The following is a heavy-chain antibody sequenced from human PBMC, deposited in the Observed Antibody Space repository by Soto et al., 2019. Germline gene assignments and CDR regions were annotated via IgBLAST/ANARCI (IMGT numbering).Heavy chain of an antibody. J-gene: IGHJ4*02. Sequence: GSLRLSCAAAGFDFEDYAMHWVRQVPGKGLEWVSLTNSDGTDSYYMDSVEGRFTISRDNAKSTLYLQMDRLRPEDTALYFCAKSLYYYDSSPLDHWGQGTLVTVSS. CDR1: GFDFEDYA. CDR2: TNSDGTDS. CDR3: AKSLYYYDSSPLDH. V-gene: IGHV3-43D*04. D-gene: IGHD3-22*01.